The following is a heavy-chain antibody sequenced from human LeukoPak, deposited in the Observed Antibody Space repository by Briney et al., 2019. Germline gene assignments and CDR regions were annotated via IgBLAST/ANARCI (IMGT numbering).Heavy chain of an antibody. D-gene: IGHD2-2*01. CDR1: GGSISSYY. CDR2: IYTSGST. J-gene: IGHJ6*03. CDR3: ARGVWGCSSTSCYDGYYYYYYMDV. Sequence: PSETLSLTCTVSGGSISSYYWSWIRQPAGKGLEWIGRIYTSGSTNYNPSLKGRVTMSVDTSKNQFSLKLSSVTAADTAVYYCARGVWGCSSTSCYDGYYYYYYMDVWGKGTTVTVSS. V-gene: IGHV4-4*07.